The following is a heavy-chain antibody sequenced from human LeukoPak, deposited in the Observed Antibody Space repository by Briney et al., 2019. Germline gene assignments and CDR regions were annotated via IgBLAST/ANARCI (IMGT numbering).Heavy chain of an antibody. CDR2: INGSGRST. V-gene: IGHV3-74*01. CDR3: ARDAYSGYDHGDNWFDP. J-gene: IGHJ5*02. Sequence: GGSLRLSCAASGFTFSTYCMHWVRQAPGKGLVWVSRINGSGRSTAYADSVKGRFTISRDNARNTVHLQMNSLRAEDTAVYYCARDAYSGYDHGDNWFDPWGQGTLVTVSS. CDR1: GFTFSTYC. D-gene: IGHD5-12*01.